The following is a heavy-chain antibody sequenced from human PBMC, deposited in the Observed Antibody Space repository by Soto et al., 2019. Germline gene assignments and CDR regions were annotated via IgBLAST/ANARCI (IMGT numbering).Heavy chain of an antibody. CDR2: IWYDGSKK. Sequence: QVQLVESGGGVVQPGRSLRLSCAASGFTFSSYGMHWVRQAPGKGLEWVAVIWYDGSKKYYTDSVKGRFTISRDNSKNTLYLQMNSLRAEDTAVYYCARVNSGSYLSWFDPWGQGTLVTVSS. V-gene: IGHV3-33*01. CDR3: ARVNSGSYLSWFDP. D-gene: IGHD1-26*01. CDR1: GFTFSSYG. J-gene: IGHJ5*02.